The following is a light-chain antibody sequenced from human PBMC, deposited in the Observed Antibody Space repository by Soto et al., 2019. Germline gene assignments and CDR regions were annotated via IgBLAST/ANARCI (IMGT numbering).Light chain of an antibody. CDR2: GAS. Sequence: EIVMTHSPAILSVSPGERVTLSCRASQSVRSDLAWYQQKPGQAPRLLISGASTRAAGIPATFSGSGSGTEFTLTINRLQSEDFAVYFCQQYNDWPRTFGQGTK. J-gene: IGKJ2*01. CDR1: QSVRSD. CDR3: QQYNDWPRT. V-gene: IGKV3-15*01.